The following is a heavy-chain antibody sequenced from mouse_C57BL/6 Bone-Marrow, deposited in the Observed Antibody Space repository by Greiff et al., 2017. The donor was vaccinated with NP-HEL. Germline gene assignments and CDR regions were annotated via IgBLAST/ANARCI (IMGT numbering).Heavy chain of an antibody. CDR1: GFTFSDAW. J-gene: IGHJ2*01. Sequence: EVHLVESGGGLVQPGGSMKLSCAASGFTFSDAWMDWVRQSPEKGLEWVAEIRNKANNHATYYAESVKGRFTISRDDSKSSVYLQMNSLRAEDTGIYYCTRILREYFDYWGQGTTLTVSS. D-gene: IGHD1-1*01. CDR3: TRILREYFDY. V-gene: IGHV6-6*01. CDR2: IRNKANNHAT.